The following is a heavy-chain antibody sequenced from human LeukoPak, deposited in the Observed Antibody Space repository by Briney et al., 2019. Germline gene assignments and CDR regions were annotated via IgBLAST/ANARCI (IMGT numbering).Heavy chain of an antibody. CDR3: AAYDMLRGSVY. V-gene: IGHV1-2*02. J-gene: IGHJ4*02. Sequence: ASVKVFYQASGYTFTDYHMRWLRQAPGQGLEWMGWINPNSGDTYSAQKFQGRVTMTRDTSISSGNMVLSRLKSDDTAVYYCAAYDMLRGSVYWGRGSLVTVSS. CDR2: INPNSGDT. CDR1: GYTFTDYH. D-gene: IGHD3-9*01.